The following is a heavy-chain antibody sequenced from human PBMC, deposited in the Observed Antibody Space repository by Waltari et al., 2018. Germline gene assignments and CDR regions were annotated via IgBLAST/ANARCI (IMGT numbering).Heavy chain of an antibody. V-gene: IGHV4-34*02. CDR2: INDSGRT. Sequence: QVHLQQWGAGLLKPSETLSLPCDVSGGSLSGYHWTWIRQPPGKGLEWMGEINDSGRTTYNPSLESRVTVSIDTANNQFSLRVRSVTAADTAVYYCARVFGYYYYYMDVWGKGTTVTISS. J-gene: IGHJ6*03. CDR1: GGSLSGYH. D-gene: IGHD3-3*01. CDR3: ARVFGYYYYYMDV.